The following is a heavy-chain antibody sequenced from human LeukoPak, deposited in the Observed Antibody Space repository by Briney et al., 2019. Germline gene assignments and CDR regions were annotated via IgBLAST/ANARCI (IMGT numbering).Heavy chain of an antibody. CDR3: ARGAGSTTSNDAFDI. D-gene: IGHD1-1*01. Sequence: SETLSLTCAVSGGSISSGSYSWSWIRQPPGKGLQWIGYFFDTGSTYYNPSLKSRVTISVDTSKNQFSLKLSSVTAADTAVYSCARGAGSTTSNDAFDIWGQGTVVTVSS. J-gene: IGHJ3*02. CDR1: GGSISSGSYS. V-gene: IGHV4-30-4*07. CDR2: FFDTGST.